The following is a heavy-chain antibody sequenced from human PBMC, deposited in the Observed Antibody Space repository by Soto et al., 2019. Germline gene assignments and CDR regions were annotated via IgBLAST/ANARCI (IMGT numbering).Heavy chain of an antibody. J-gene: IGHJ6*02. V-gene: IGHV4-59*01. Sequence: AETLSVTCTVAGGSSSSYYWSWIRQPPGKGLEWIGYIYYSGSTNYNHSLKSRVTISVDTSKNQFSLKLSSVTAADTAVYFCARLPLAAPGHDYFYHGIDVWGQGTTVTVSS. CDR3: ARLPLAAPGHDYFYHGIDV. CDR1: GGSSSSYY. CDR2: IYYSGST. D-gene: IGHD6-13*01.